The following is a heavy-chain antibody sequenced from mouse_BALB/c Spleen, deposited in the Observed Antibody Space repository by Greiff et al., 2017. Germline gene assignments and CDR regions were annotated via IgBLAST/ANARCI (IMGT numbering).Heavy chain of an antibody. J-gene: IGHJ4*01. CDR1: GYTFTSYT. CDR2: INPSSGYT. Sequence: VQLQQSAAELARPGASVKMSCKASGYTFTSYTMHWVKQRPGQGLEWIGYINPSSGYTEYNQKFKDKTTLTADKSSSTAYMQLSSLTSEDSAVYYCARQGLYYPYAMDYWGQGTSVTVSS. D-gene: IGHD2-1*01. CDR3: ARQGLYYPYAMDY. V-gene: IGHV1-4*02.